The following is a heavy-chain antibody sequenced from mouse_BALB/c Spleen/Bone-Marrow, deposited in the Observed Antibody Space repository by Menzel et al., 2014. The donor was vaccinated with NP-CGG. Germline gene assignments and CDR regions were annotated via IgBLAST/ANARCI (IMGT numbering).Heavy chain of an antibody. CDR3: ARDYGPFAY. CDR2: IDPEDGDN. CDR1: GFNIKDIY. J-gene: IGHJ2*01. D-gene: IGHD1-2*01. Sequence: EVQVVESGAELVKPGDSVKLTCTASGFNIKDIYMHWVKQRLEQGMQGIGRIDPEDGDNKYDPTFQGQATITADTSSNTAKLQLSILTSEDTAVYYCARDYGPFAYWGQGTPLTVSS. V-gene: IGHV14-3*02.